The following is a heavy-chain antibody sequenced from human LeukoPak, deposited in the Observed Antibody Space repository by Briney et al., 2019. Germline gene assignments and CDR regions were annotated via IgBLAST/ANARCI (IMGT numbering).Heavy chain of an antibody. J-gene: IGHJ4*02. CDR2: IIPIFGTA. D-gene: IGHD6-13*01. V-gene: IGHV1-69*05. CDR1: GGTFSSYA. Sequence: GSSVKVSCKASGGTFSSYAISWVRQAPGQGLEWMGRIIPIFGTANYAQKFQGRVTITTDESTSTAYMELSSLRSEDTAVYYCARDRGVVGISWPYYFDYSGQGTLVTVSS. CDR3: ARDRGVVGISWPYYFDY.